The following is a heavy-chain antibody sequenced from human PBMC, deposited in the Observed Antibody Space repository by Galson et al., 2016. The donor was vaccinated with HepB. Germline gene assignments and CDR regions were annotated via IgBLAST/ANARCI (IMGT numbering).Heavy chain of an antibody. CDR3: ARDDSGGWDVFHYGVDV. D-gene: IGHD6-19*01. CDR2: IYYSGRT. V-gene: IGHV4-59*01. CDR1: GASISGSY. J-gene: IGHJ6*02. Sequence: VTLSLPCTVSGASISGSYLSWIRQPPGKGLEWIGYIYYSGRTNYNPSLKSRVTISVDTSKNPFSLKLSSVTAADTAVYYCARDDSGGWDVFHYGVDVWGQGTTVTVSS.